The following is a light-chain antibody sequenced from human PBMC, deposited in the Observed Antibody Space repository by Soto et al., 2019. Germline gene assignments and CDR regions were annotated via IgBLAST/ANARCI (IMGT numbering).Light chain of an antibody. CDR2: GAS. CDR3: QQYNNWPRT. V-gene: IGKV3-15*01. Sequence: EIVMTQSPATLSVSPGERATLSCRASQSVSSNLAWYQQKPGQAPRLLIYGASTRATGIPARFSGSGSGTEVTLTISSLQSEDFVDYYCQQYNNWPRTFGQGTKVEIK. J-gene: IGKJ1*01. CDR1: QSVSSN.